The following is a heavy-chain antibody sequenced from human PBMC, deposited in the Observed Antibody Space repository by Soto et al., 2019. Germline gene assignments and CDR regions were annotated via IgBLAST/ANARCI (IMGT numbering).Heavy chain of an antibody. Sequence: QVQLQESGPGLVKPSQTLSLTCTVFGDSISNGGFYYSWIRQHPGQGLEWVGYIFHSGSTLSNPSLRSRVXLXAXXSKNQLFLKLTSVTAADTAVYYCARGGIAGHWFAPWGQGTLVTVSA. V-gene: IGHV4-31*03. CDR1: GDSISNGGFY. CDR2: IFHSGST. J-gene: IGHJ5*02. CDR3: ARGGIAGHWFAP. D-gene: IGHD2-15*01.